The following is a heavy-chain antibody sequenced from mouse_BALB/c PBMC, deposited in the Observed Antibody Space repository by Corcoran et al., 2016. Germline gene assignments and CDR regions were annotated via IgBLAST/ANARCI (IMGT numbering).Heavy chain of an antibody. CDR3: ASGNYFDY. CDR2: INTYTGEP. V-gene: IGHV9-3-1*01. CDR1: GYTFTNYG. D-gene: IGHD1-1*02. Sequence: QIQLVQSGPEMKKPGETVKISCKASGYTFTNYGMNWVKQAPGKGLKWMGWINTYTGEPTYADDFKGRFAFSLETSVSTAYLQINNLKNEDTATYFCASGNYFDYWGQGTTLTVSS. J-gene: IGHJ2*01.